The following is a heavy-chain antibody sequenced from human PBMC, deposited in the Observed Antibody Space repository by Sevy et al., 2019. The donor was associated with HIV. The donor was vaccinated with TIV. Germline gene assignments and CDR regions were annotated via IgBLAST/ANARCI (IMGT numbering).Heavy chain of an antibody. Sequence: GGSLRLSCVASGLTFSDYGMHWVRQAPGKGLEWMAVIWYDGNNQHYADSVRGRFTISRDNSKNTLYLQLSSLRAEDTAVYYCARDARIFGDYLLTYFDYWGQGVLVTVSS. CDR3: ARDARIFGDYLLTYFDY. CDR1: GLTFSDYG. J-gene: IGHJ4*02. D-gene: IGHD4-17*01. CDR2: IWYDGNNQ. V-gene: IGHV3-33*01.